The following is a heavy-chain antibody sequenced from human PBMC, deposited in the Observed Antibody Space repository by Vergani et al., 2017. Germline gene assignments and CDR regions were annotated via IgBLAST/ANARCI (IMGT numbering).Heavy chain of an antibody. V-gene: IGHV4-4*02. D-gene: IGHD3-9*01. CDR2: IYHSGST. CDR3: ARGGHYDILTGYFQVGDYYYYYGMDV. J-gene: IGHJ6*02. CDR1: GGPISSSNR. Sequence: QVQLQESGPGLVKPSGTLSLTCAVSGGPISSSNRWSWVRQPPGKGLEWIGDIYHSGSTNYNPSLKSRVTISVDTSKNQFSLKLSSVTAADTAVYYCARGGHYDILTGYFQVGDYYYYYGMDVWGQGTTVTVSS.